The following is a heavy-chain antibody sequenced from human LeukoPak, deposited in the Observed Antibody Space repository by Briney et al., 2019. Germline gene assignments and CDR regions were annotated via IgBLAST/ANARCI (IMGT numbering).Heavy chain of an antibody. CDR3: ASIPPAGLRAPRAFDI. V-gene: IGHV3-30*04. CDR2: ISYDGSNK. J-gene: IGHJ3*02. CDR1: GFTFSNYA. D-gene: IGHD4-17*01. Sequence: PGGSLRLSCAASGFTFSNYAMRWVRQAPGKGLEWVAVISYDGSNKYYADSVKGRFTISRDNSKNTLYLQMNSLRAEDTAVYYCASIPPAGLRAPRAFDIWGQGTMVTVSS.